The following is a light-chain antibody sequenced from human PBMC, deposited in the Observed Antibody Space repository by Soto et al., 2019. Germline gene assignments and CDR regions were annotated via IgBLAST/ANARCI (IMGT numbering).Light chain of an antibody. V-gene: IGLV2-23*01. CDR1: SSDVGSYNL. CDR2: EGS. CDR3: CSYAGSSTPYV. J-gene: IGLJ1*01. Sequence: QSALTQPASVSGSPGQSITISCTGTSSDVGSYNLVSWYQQHPGKAPKLMIYEGSKLPSGVSNRFSGSKSGNTASLTISGLQAEYEADYYCCSYAGSSTPYVFGTGTKVTVL.